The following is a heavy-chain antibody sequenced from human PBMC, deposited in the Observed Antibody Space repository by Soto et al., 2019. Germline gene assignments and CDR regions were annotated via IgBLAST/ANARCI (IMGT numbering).Heavy chain of an antibody. D-gene: IGHD6-13*01. CDR3: ARDIAAAGRGPYYYYGMDV. V-gene: IGHV1-46*01. Sequence: QVQLVQSGAEVKKPGASVKVSCKASGYTFTSYYMHWVRQAPGQGLEWMGIINPSGGSTSYPQKFQGRVTMTRDTSTSTVYMELSSLRSDDTAVYYCARDIAAAGRGPYYYYGMDVWGQGTTVTVSS. CDR2: INPSGGST. CDR1: GYTFTSYY. J-gene: IGHJ6*02.